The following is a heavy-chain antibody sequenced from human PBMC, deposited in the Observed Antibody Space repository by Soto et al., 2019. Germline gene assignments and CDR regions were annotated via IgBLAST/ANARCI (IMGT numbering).Heavy chain of an antibody. J-gene: IGHJ5*02. Sequence: ASLKVSCKASGGTSSSYAISWLRQAPGQGLKWMGGIIPIFGTANYAQKFQGRVTITADESTSTAYMELSSLRSEDTAVYYCAREAKDIVVVVAATRWFDPWGQGTLVTVSS. CDR1: GGTSSSYA. D-gene: IGHD2-15*01. CDR2: IIPIFGTA. CDR3: AREAKDIVVVVAATRWFDP. V-gene: IGHV1-69*13.